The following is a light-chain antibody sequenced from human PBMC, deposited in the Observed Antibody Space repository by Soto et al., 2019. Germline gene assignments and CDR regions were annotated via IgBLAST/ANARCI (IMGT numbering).Light chain of an antibody. J-gene: IGLJ1*01. CDR3: RSYAGSSTFPV. CDR1: SSDVGSYNL. Sequence: QSALTQPASVSGSPGQSITISCTGTSSDVGSYNLVSWYQQHPGKAPKLMIYEGSKRPSGVSNRFSGSKSGNTASLTISGLQAEDEADYYCRSYAGSSTFPVFGTGTKVTVL. V-gene: IGLV2-23*03. CDR2: EGS.